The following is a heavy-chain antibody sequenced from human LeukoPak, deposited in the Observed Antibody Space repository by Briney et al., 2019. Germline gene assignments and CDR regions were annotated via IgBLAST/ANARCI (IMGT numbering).Heavy chain of an antibody. CDR3: AKINRGQVAGHVDF. CDR1: GFTVSSNS. Sequence: GGSLRLSCTVSGFTVSSNSMSWVRQAPGKGLEWVSFIYSDNTHYSDSVKGRFTISRDNSKNTLYLQMNSLRAEDTALYYCAKINRGQVAGHVDFWGQGTLVSVSS. CDR2: IYSDNT. V-gene: IGHV3-53*01. J-gene: IGHJ4*02. D-gene: IGHD6-19*01.